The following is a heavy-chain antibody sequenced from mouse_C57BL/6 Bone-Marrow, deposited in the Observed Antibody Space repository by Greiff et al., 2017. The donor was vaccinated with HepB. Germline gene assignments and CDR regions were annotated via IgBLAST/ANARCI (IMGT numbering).Heavy chain of an antibody. V-gene: IGHV1-15*01. CDR2: IDPETGGT. J-gene: IGHJ3*01. Sequence: VQLQQSGAELVRPGASVTLSCKASGYTFTDYEMHWVKQTPVHGLEWIGAIDPETGGTAYNQKFKGKAILTADKSSSTAYMELRSLTSEDSAVYYCTRGVWFAYWGQGTLVTVSA. CDR3: TRGVWFAY. CDR1: GYTFTDYE.